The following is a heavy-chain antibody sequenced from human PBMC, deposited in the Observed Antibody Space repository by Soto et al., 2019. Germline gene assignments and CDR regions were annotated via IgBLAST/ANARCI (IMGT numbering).Heavy chain of an antibody. J-gene: IGHJ4*02. D-gene: IGHD1-1*01. CDR2: ISWNSGSI. CDR1: GFTFDDYA. CDR3: AKSRRTTDYFDY. Sequence: PGGSLRLSCAASGFTFDDYAMHWVRQAPGKGLEWVSGISWNSGSIGYADSVKGRFTISRDNAKNSLYLQMNSLRAEDTALYYCAKSRRTTDYFDYWGQGTLVTVSS. V-gene: IGHV3-9*01.